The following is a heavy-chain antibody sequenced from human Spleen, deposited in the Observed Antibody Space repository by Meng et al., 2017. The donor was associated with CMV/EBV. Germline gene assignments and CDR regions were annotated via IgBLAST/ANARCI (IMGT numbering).Heavy chain of an antibody. CDR1: GGSISSYY. Sequence: SETLSYTCTVSGGSISSYYWSWIRQPPGKGLEWIGYIYYSGSTNYNPSLKSRVTISVDTSKNQFSLKLSSVTAADTAVYYCARSGTSLNWFDPWGQGTLVTVSS. J-gene: IGHJ5*02. CDR3: ARSGTSLNWFDP. CDR2: IYYSGST. V-gene: IGHV4-59*01. D-gene: IGHD2-2*01.